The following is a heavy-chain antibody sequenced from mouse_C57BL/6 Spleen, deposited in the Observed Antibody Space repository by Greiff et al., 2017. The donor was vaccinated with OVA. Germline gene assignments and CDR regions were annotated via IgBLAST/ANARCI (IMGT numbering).Heavy chain of an antibody. J-gene: IGHJ1*03. Sequence: EVLLVESGAGLVKPGASLTLSCAASGFTFSSYTMSWVRQTPVKSLEWVATISADAGNTYYPHSVKGRFTISRDNAKNTLYLQMSSLRSEDTALYYCARPPYYGSSYCDVWGTGTTVTVSS. CDR1: GFTFSSYT. V-gene: IGHV5-9*01. D-gene: IGHD1-1*01. CDR2: ISADAGNT. CDR3: ARPPYYGSSYCDV.